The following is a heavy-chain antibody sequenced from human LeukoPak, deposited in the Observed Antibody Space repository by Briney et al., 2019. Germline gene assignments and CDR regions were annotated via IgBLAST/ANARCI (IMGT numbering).Heavy chain of an antibody. D-gene: IGHD6-13*01. V-gene: IGHV3-33*01. J-gene: IGHJ6*02. CDR3: ARDIAAAGSRYYYYGMDV. CDR2: IWYDGSNK. Sequence: GRSLRLSCAASGFTFSSYGMHWVRQAPGKGLEWVAVIWYDGSNKYYADSVKGRSTIYRDNSKNTLYLQMNSLRAEDTAVYYCARDIAAAGSRYYYYGMDVWGQRTTVTVSS. CDR1: GFTFSSYG.